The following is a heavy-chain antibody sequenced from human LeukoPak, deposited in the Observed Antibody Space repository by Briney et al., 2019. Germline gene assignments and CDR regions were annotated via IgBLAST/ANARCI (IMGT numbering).Heavy chain of an antibody. J-gene: IGHJ5*02. CDR1: GYSFTSYW. Sequence: GESLKISCKGSGYSFTSYWIGWVRQMPGKGLEWMGIIYPGDSDTRYSPSFQGQVTISADKSISTAYLQWSSLKASDTAMYYCARHTYSCGWYDGFDPWGQGTLVTVSS. CDR3: ARHTYSCGWYDGFDP. D-gene: IGHD6-19*01. V-gene: IGHV5-51*01. CDR2: IYPGDSDT.